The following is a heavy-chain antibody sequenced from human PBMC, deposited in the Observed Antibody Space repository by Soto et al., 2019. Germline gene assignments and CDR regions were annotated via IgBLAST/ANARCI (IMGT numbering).Heavy chain of an antibody. CDR2: TYYRSKWYY. V-gene: IGHV6-1*01. CDR3: VRGNQNFDY. CDR1: GESVSSIRAS. J-gene: IGHJ4*02. Sequence: SQTLSLTCAISGESVSSIRASWNWIRQSPSRGLEWLGRTYYRSKWYYECGVSVKSRISINPDTSKNQFYLQLNSVTPEDTAVYYCVRGNQNFDYWGQGTLVTVSS.